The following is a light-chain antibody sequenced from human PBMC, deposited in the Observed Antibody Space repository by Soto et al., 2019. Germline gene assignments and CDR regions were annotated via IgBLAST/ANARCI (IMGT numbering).Light chain of an antibody. J-gene: IGLJ2*01. V-gene: IGLV2-8*01. CDR2: EVT. CDR1: SSDVGGYDF. Sequence: QSALTQPPSTSGSPGQSVTISCTGTSSDVGGYDFVSWYQQHPGKAPKLMIYEVTKRPSGVPYRFSGYKSGNTASLTVSGLQAEDEANYYCSSYAGSTNFVIFGGGTKLTVL. CDR3: SSYAGSTNFVI.